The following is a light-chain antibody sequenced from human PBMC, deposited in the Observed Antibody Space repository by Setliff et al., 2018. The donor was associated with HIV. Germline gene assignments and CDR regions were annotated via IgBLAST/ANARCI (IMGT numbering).Light chain of an antibody. CDR1: SSDIGTYNA. J-gene: IGLJ1*01. Sequence: QSVLTQPASVSGSPGQSITISCTGTSSDIGTYNAVYWYQQHPGKAPKLMIYGVTSRPSGVSNRFSGSKSGNTASLTISGLQTEDEADYYCSSYTSSSTDVFGTGTKVTVL. CDR2: GVT. V-gene: IGLV2-14*01. CDR3: SSYTSSSTDV.